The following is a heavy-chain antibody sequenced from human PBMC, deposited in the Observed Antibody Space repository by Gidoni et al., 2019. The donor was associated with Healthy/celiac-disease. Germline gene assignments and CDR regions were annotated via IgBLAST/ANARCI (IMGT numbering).Heavy chain of an antibody. CDR3: ARGGSSSPYGVYYYGMDV. Sequence: QVQLQESGPGLVKPSETLSLTCTASGGSISSYYWSWIRQPPGTGLEWIGYIYYSGSTNYNPSLKSRVTISVDTSKNQFSLKLSSVTAADTAVYYCARGGSSSPYGVYYYGMDVWGQGTTVTVSS. J-gene: IGHJ6*02. V-gene: IGHV4-59*01. D-gene: IGHD6-6*01. CDR2: IYYSGST. CDR1: GGSISSYY.